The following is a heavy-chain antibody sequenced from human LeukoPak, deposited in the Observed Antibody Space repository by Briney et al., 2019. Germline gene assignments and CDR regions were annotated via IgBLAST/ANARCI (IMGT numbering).Heavy chain of an antibody. CDR1: GFTFSSYG. J-gene: IGHJ4*02. V-gene: IGHV3-30*18. CDR3: AKGERVYYDSSGYYTSPFDY. D-gene: IGHD3-22*01. Sequence: GGSLRLSCAASGFTFSSYGMHWVRQAPGKGQEWVAVISYDGSNKYYADSVKGRFTISRDNSKNTLYLQMNSLRAEDTAVYYCAKGERVYYDSSGYYTSPFDYWGQGTLVTVSS. CDR2: ISYDGSNK.